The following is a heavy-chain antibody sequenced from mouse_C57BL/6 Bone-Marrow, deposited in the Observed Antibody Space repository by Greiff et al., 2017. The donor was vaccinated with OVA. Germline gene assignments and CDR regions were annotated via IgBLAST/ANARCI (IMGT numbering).Heavy chain of an antibody. CDR2: ISDGGSYT. J-gene: IGHJ3*01. CDR3: ARERWLLRFAY. D-gene: IGHD2-3*01. Sequence: EVQRVESGGGLVKPGGSLKLSCAASGFTFSSYAMSWVRQTPEKRLEWVATISDGGSYTYYPDNVKGRFTISRDNAKNNLYLQMSHLKSEDTAMYYCARERWLLRFAYWGQGTLVTVSA. V-gene: IGHV5-4*01. CDR1: GFTFSSYA.